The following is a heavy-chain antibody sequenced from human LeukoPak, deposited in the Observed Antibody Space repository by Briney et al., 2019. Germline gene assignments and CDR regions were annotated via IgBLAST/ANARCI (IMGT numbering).Heavy chain of an antibody. J-gene: IGHJ4*02. Sequence: GGSLRLSWAASGFTFSTYGIHWVRQAPGKGLEWVAVISNDGSNKYYADSVKGRFTISRDNSKNTVYLQVNSLRGEDTAVYYCAKSGIAAAGQRGYFDYWGQGTLVTVSS. D-gene: IGHD6-13*01. CDR1: GFTFSTYG. CDR3: AKSGIAAAGQRGYFDY. CDR2: ISNDGSNK. V-gene: IGHV3-30*18.